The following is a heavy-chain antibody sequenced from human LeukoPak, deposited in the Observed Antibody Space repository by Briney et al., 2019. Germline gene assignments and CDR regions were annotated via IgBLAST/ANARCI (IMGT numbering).Heavy chain of an antibody. J-gene: IGHJ5*02. Sequence: GGSLRLSCAASGFTFSSYSMNWVRQAPGKGLEWVAYISSSSSYIYYADAVKGRFTISRDNAKNSLYLQMNSLRAEDTAVYYCAKSGGSRSFPSLDNWFDPWGQGTLVTVSS. V-gene: IGHV3-21*01. CDR1: GFTFSSYS. D-gene: IGHD1-26*01. CDR2: ISSSSSYI. CDR3: AKSGGSRSFPSLDNWFDP.